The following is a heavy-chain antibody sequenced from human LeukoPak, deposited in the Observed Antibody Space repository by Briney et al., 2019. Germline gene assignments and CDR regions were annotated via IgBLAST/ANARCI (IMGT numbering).Heavy chain of an antibody. D-gene: IGHD3-10*01. J-gene: IGHJ4*01. V-gene: IGHV4-59*01. CDR3: ARGLLFGELFSHY. CDR2: IYYSGST. CDR1: GGSISSYY. Sequence: SETLSLTCTVSGGSISSYYWSWIRQPPGKGLEWIGYIYYSGSTNYNPSLKSRVTISVDTSKNQFSLKLSSVTAADTAVYYCARGLLFGELFSHYWAHVSLVNVDS.